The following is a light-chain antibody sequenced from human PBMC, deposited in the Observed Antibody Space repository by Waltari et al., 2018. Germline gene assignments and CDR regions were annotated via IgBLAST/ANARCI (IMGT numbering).Light chain of an antibody. V-gene: IGLV2-14*03. J-gene: IGLJ3*02. Sequence: QSALPQPASVSGSPGQSITISCTGIARAIDDSDFVSWYQHHPGKGPRVIIYDVTNRPSGISDRFSASKSANTASLTISGLQPEDEGDYYCTSQTLDGVVLFGGGTQVTVL. CDR3: TSQTLDGVVL. CDR1: ARAIDDSDF. CDR2: DVT.